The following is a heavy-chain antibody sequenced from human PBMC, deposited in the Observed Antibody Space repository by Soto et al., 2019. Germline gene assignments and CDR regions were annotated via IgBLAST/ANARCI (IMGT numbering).Heavy chain of an antibody. D-gene: IGHD2-15*01. CDR1: GFTFKNYP. CDR2: IGAGGYTT. CDR3: CYFNEDSKYDY. V-gene: IGHV3-23*01. Sequence: EVQLLQSGGGLVQPGGSLRLSCAGSGFTFKNYPMSWVRQAPGKGLEWVSAIGAGGYTTYYADSVKGRFTFSRDNSEGTVYLHMSNRRAADTALDFCCYFNEDSKYDYRGQGAVVTVSS. J-gene: IGHJ4*02.